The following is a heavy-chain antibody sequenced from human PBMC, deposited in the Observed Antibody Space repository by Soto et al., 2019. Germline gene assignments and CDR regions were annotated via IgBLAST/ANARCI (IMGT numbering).Heavy chain of an antibody. D-gene: IGHD2-8*01. CDR2: IYYSGST. J-gene: IGHJ6*02. Sequence: QVQLQESGPGLVKPSETLSLTCTVSGGSISSYYWSWIRQPPGKGLEWIGYIYYSGSTNYNPSLKSRVTISVDTSKNPFSRKLSSVTAADTAVYYCARDIMGTNYYYYAMHVWGQGPTVTVSS. V-gene: IGHV4-59*01. CDR3: ARDIMGTNYYYYAMHV. CDR1: GGSISSYY.